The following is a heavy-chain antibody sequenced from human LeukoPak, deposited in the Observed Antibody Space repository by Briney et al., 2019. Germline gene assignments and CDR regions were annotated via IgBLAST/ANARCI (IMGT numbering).Heavy chain of an antibody. CDR3: ARVPTATYDFWSGYYWVFDY. CDR2: INPSGGST. Sequence: GASVKVSCKASGYTFTSYYMHWVRQAPGQGLEWMGIINPSGGSTSYAQKLQGRVTMTTDTSTSTAYMELRSLRSDDTAVYYCARVPTATYDFWSGYYWVFDYWGQGTLVTVSS. D-gene: IGHD3-3*01. V-gene: IGHV1-46*01. J-gene: IGHJ4*02. CDR1: GYTFTSYY.